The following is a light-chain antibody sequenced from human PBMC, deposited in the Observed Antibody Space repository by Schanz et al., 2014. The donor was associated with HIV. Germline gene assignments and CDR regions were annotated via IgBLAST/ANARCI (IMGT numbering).Light chain of an antibody. CDR2: DAS. J-gene: IGKJ4*01. Sequence: EIVLTQSPGTLSLSPGERATLSCRASQSVSSYLAWYQQKPGQAPRLLIYDASKRAPGVPDRFSGFRSGTDFTLTISSLEPEDVAVYYCYQRSEWPRTFGGGTRVEIK. CDR3: YQRSEWPRT. V-gene: IGKV3-11*01. CDR1: QSVSSY.